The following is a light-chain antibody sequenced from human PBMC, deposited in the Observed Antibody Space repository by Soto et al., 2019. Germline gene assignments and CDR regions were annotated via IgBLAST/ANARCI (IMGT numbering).Light chain of an antibody. CDR1: QHIWSY. J-gene: IGKJ5*01. CDR3: QQYTSSLNT. Sequence: EIVLTQSPATLSSSPGERATLSCRASQHIWSYLAWYQQKPGQAPRLLMYDASKRATGIPARFSGSGSGTDFTLTISRLEPEDFAVYYCQQYTSSLNTFGQGTRLEI. CDR2: DAS. V-gene: IGKV3-11*01.